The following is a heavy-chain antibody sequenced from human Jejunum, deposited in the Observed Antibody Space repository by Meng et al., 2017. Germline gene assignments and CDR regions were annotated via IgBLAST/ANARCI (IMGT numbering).Heavy chain of an antibody. CDR1: RNTFSNFW. Sequence: GESLKISCVVSRNTFSNFWMSWVRQAPGKGLEWVANIKEDGSEKNYVDAVKGRFTISRDNAKSSLYLQMNSLRGEDTAVYFCAQGRTVLFDYWGQGTLVTVSS. J-gene: IGHJ4*02. D-gene: IGHD4/OR15-4a*01. CDR3: AQGRTVLFDY. V-gene: IGHV3-7*01. CDR2: IKEDGSEK.